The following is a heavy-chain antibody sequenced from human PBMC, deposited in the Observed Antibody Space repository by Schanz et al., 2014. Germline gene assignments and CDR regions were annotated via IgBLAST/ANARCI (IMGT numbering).Heavy chain of an antibody. CDR2: IATSSSTR. CDR1: GFDFNSYS. Sequence: EVRLVESGGGLVQPGGSLRLSCEASGFDFNSYSMNWVRQVPGKGLEWLSYIATSSSTRHYADSVKGRFTISRDNSKNTLYLQMNSLRADDTAVYVCARAHGNNWYGKGLDYWGQGTQVTVSS. D-gene: IGHD1-1*01. V-gene: IGHV3-48*04. CDR3: ARAHGNNWYGKGLDY. J-gene: IGHJ4*02.